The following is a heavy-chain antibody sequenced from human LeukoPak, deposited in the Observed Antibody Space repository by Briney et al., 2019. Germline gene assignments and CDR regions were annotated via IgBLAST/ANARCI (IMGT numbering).Heavy chain of an antibody. CDR2: VNQDGSEK. D-gene: IGHD6-19*01. V-gene: IGHV3-7*01. Sequence: GGSLRLSCAAAGFSFSSYWMSWVRQAPGKGLEWVANVNQDGSEKNYVDSVKGRFTISRDNAKNSVNLQMNSLRVEDTAVYYCARDDSSGWYYFDYWGQGTLVTVSS. CDR1: GFSFSSYW. CDR3: ARDDSSGWYYFDY. J-gene: IGHJ4*02.